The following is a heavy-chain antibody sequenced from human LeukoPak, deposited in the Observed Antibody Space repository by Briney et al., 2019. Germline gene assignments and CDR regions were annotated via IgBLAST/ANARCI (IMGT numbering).Heavy chain of an antibody. V-gene: IGHV3-53*01. CDR2: VHSDGST. D-gene: IGHD3-16*01. CDR1: GLTVSSNY. Sequence: PGGSLRLSCAASGLTVSSNYMSWVRQAPGKGLEWVSVVHSDGSTHYADSVKGRFTISRDNSKNTLYLQMNSLRAEDTAVYYCAKDRHSALGRAAFDIWGQGTLVTVSS. CDR3: AKDRHSALGRAAFDI. J-gene: IGHJ3*02.